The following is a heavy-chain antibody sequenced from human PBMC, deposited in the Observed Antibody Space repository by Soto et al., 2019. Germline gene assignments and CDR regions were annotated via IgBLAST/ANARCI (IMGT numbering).Heavy chain of an antibody. Sequence: SETLSLTCTVSGGSISSYYWSWIRQPPGKGLEWIGYIYYSGSTNYNPSLKSRVTISVDTSKNQFSLKLSSVTAADTAVYYCARGSIAAHLVENWGQGTLVTVSS. J-gene: IGHJ4*02. CDR2: IYYSGST. D-gene: IGHD6-6*01. V-gene: IGHV4-59*01. CDR3: ARGSIAAHLVEN. CDR1: GGSISSYY.